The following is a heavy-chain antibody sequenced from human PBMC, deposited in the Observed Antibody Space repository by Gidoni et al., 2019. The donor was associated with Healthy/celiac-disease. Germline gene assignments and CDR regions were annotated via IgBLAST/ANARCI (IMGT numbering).Heavy chain of an antibody. CDR3: AKEPNRGTSPPLNWFDP. CDR1: GFTFSSYA. V-gene: IGHV3-23*04. J-gene: IGHJ5*02. CDR2: ISGSGGST. D-gene: IGHD2-2*01. Sequence: EVQLVESGGGLVQPGGSLRLSCAASGFTFSSYAMSWVRQAPGKGLEWVSAISGSGGSTYYADSVKGRFTISRDNSKNTLYLQMNSLRAEDTAVYYCAKEPNRGTSPPLNWFDPWGQGTLVTVSS.